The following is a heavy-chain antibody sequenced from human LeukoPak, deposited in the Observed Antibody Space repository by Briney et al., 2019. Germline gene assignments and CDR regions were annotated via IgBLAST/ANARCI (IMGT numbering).Heavy chain of an antibody. CDR1: GGSIESYY. V-gene: IGHV4-59*12. CDR3: VRVRGDYSNYFDY. D-gene: IGHD4-11*01. Sequence: SETLSLTCSVSGGSIESYYWSWIRQPPGKGLEWIGYIYHTGSTHLSPSLKSRITMSVDRSKNQFSLKLTSVTAADTAVYYCVRVRGDYSNYFDYWGQGTLVTVSS. CDR2: IYHTGST. J-gene: IGHJ4*02.